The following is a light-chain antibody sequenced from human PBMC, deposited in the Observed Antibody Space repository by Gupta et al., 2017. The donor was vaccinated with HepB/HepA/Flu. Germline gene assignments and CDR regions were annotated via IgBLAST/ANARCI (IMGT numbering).Light chain of an antibody. Sequence: QAVLTQPPSASGTPGQRVTISCSGSSSNIGNDNAYWYQQLPGTAPKLLIYNDNQRPSGVPDRFSGSKSGTTASLAISGLRSEDDTDYYCVGWDDSLSGYVFGAGTKVTVL. J-gene: IGLJ1*01. CDR1: SSNIGNDN. V-gene: IGLV1-47*02. CDR2: NDN. CDR3: VGWDDSLSGYV.